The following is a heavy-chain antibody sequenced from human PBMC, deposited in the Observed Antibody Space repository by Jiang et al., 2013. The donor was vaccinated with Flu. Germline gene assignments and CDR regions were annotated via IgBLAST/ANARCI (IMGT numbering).Heavy chain of an antibody. J-gene: IGHJ3*02. D-gene: IGHD2-15*01. Sequence: LEWMGIIYPGDSDTRYSPSFQGQVTISADKSISTAYLQWSSLKASDTAMYYCASGGVAAAYDAFDIWGQGTMVTVSS. CDR2: IYPGDSDT. V-gene: IGHV5-51*01. CDR3: ASGGVAAAYDAFDI.